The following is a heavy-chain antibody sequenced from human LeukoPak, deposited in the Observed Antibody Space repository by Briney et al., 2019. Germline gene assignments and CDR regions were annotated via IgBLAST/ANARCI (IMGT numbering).Heavy chain of an antibody. CDR2: IYTSGST. V-gene: IGHV4-4*07. CDR3: ARGVRGAYPYYYYYMDV. J-gene: IGHJ6*03. CDR1: GGSISSYY. Sequence: SETLSLTCTVSGGSISSYYWSWIRQPAGKGLEWIGRIYTSGSTNYNPSLKSRVTMSVDTSKNQFSLKLSSVTAADTAVYYCARGVRGAYPYYYYYMDVWGKGTTVTVSS. D-gene: IGHD3-10*01.